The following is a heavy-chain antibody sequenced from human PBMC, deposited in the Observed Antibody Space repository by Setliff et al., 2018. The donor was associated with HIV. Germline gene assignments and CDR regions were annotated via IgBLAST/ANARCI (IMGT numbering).Heavy chain of an antibody. CDR2: ISYDGNKK. CDR1: GFSFSNYN. V-gene: IGHV3-30*04. D-gene: IGHD6-13*01. J-gene: IGHJ6*02. CDR3: AKDCRVGWVFTYGMDV. Sequence: SLRLSCAASGFSFSNYNIHWVRQAPGKGLEWVAFISYDGNKKYYADSVKGRFTISRDNSKNTLYLQMNSLRAEDTAVYYCAKDCRVGWVFTYGMDVWGQGTLVTVSS.